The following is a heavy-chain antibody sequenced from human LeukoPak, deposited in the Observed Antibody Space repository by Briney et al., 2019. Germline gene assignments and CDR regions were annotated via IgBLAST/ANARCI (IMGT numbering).Heavy chain of an antibody. CDR3: AKAGYSSGWYNYYYYMDV. J-gene: IGHJ6*03. V-gene: IGHV3-11*01. D-gene: IGHD6-19*01. CDR1: GFTFSDYY. Sequence: GGSLRLSCAASGFTFSDYYMSWIRQAPGKGLEWVSYISSSGSTIYYADSVKGRFTISRDNAKDSLYLQMNSLRAEDTAVYYCAKAGYSSGWYNYYYYMDVWGKGTTVTISS. CDR2: ISSSGSTI.